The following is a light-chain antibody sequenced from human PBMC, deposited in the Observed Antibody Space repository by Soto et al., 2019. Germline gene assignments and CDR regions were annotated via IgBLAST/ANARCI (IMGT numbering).Light chain of an antibody. Sequence: QSALTQPASVSGSPGQSITISCTGTSSDVGGYNYVSWYQQHPGKAPKTMIYAVSNRPSGVSYRFSGSKSGNTASLTISGLQAEDGADYYCNSYTSSNTLVFGTGTKLTVL. CDR1: SSDVGGYNY. CDR3: NSYTSSNTLV. J-gene: IGLJ1*01. V-gene: IGLV2-14*01. CDR2: AVS.